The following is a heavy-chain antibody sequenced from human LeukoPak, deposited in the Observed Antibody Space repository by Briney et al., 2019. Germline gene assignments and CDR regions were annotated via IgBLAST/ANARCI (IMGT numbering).Heavy chain of an antibody. CDR3: ARDSAAGSFGPGNNWFDP. D-gene: IGHD6-13*01. V-gene: IGHV4-39*07. Sequence: SETLSLTCTVSGGSISSRSYYWGWIRQAPGKGLEWIGSIYYSGSTYYNPSLKSRVTISVDTSKNQFSLKLSSVTAADTAVYYCARDSAAGSFGPGNNWFDPWGQGTLVTVSS. CDR1: GGSISSRSYY. CDR2: IYYSGST. J-gene: IGHJ5*02.